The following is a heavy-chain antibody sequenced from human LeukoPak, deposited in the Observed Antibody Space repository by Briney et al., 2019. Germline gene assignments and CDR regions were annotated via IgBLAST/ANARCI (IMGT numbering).Heavy chain of an antibody. D-gene: IGHD4-17*01. J-gene: IGHJ4*02. V-gene: IGHV1-2*02. CDR2: INPNSGGT. CDR1: GYTFTGYY. Sequence: ASVKVSCKASGYTFTGYYMHWVRQAPGQGLEWMGWINPNSGGTNYAQKFQGRVTMTRDTSISTAYMELSRLRSDDTAVYYCARGYPLRLSGYGDYARLSVYWSQGTLVTVSS. CDR3: ARGYPLRLSGYGDYARLSVY.